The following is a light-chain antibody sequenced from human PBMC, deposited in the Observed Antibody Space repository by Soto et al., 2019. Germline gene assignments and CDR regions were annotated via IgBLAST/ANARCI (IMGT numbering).Light chain of an antibody. CDR1: SSDVDDYNY. CDR2: EVS. V-gene: IGLV2-14*01. CDR3: TSSLSKSVVV. Sequence: QSVLTQPASVSGSPGQSITISCSGTSSDVDDYNYVSWYQQHPGKAPKLMIYEVSHRLSGVSNRFSGSNSGYTASLTISGLQYEDEDDYYFTSSLSKSVVVFGGGTK. J-gene: IGLJ3*02.